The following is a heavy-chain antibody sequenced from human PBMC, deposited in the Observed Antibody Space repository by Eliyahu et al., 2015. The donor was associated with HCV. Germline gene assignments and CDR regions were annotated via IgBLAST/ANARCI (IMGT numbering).Heavy chain of an antibody. D-gene: IGHD6-19*01. V-gene: IGHV4-59*01. J-gene: IGHJ5*02. Sequence: QVQLQESGPGLVKPSETLSLTCTVSGXXITTYXWSXIRQPPGXGLEWIGYIXYSGDTNHNPPLKSRVTISIDTSKNQFSLNLTSVTAADTAMYYCASGGGGIAVTGTGGWFDPWGQGTLVTVSS. CDR1: GXXITTYX. CDR3: ASGGGGIAVTGTGGWFDP. CDR2: IXYSGDT.